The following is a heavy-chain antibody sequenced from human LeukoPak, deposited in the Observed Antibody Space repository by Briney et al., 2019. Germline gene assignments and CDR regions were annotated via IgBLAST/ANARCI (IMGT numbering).Heavy chain of an antibody. CDR1: GYTPTVYY. D-gene: IGHD2-21*02. Sequence: ASVKVSCKASGYTPTVYYLHSVRQAPGQGLEWMGWIHPNSGATSYAQKSQGRVTMTKDTSINTAYMELSSLRADDTDVYYCARVVRDTYRADAFDNWGQGTMVTVSS. J-gene: IGHJ3*02. CDR2: IHPNSGAT. V-gene: IGHV1-2*02. CDR3: ARVVRDTYRADAFDN.